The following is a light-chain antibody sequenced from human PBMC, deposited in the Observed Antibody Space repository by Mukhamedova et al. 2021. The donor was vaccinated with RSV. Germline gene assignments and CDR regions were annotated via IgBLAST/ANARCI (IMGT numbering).Light chain of an antibody. Sequence: GVSSYKQWYQRRVHGKAPKLLIYDASNLETGVPSRFSGSGSGTDFTFTISSLQPEDIATYYCQQYDNLAFGGGTKVEIK. CDR3: QQYDNLA. J-gene: IGKJ4*01. CDR2: DAS. V-gene: IGKV1-33*01. CDR1: GVSSY.